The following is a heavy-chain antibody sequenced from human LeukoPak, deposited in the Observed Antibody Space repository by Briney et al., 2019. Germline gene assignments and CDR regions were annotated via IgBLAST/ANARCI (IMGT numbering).Heavy chain of an antibody. CDR3: ARVRNGYSSGWYDY. D-gene: IGHD6-19*01. CDR1: GYTFTGYY. V-gene: IGHV1-2*04. J-gene: IGHJ4*02. CDR2: INPNSGGT. Sequence: GASVKVSCKASGYTFTGYYMHWVRQAPGQGLEWMGWINPNSGGTNYAQKFQGWVTMTRDTSISTAYMELSRLRSDDTAVYYCARVRNGYSSGWYDYWGQGTLVTVSS.